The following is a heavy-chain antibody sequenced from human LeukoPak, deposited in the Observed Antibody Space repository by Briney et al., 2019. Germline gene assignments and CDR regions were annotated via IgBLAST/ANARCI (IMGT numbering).Heavy chain of an antibody. CDR3: AKSQLVVYYFDY. CDR2: ISGSGGST. D-gene: IGHD6-13*01. V-gene: IGHV3-23*01. Sequence: GGSLRLYCAASGFTFDDYAMHWVRQAPGKGLEWVSAISGSGGSTYYADSVKGRFTISRDNSKNTLYLQMNSMRAEDTAVYYCAKSQLVVYYFDYWGQGTLVTVSS. J-gene: IGHJ4*02. CDR1: GFTFDDYA.